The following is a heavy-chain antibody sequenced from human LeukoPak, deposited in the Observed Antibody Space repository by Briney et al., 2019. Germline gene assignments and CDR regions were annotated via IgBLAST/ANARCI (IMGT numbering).Heavy chain of an antibody. J-gene: IGHJ5*02. CDR1: GYIFTGYY. V-gene: IGHV1-2*02. CDR3: ARASFWESPINWFAP. Sequence: ASVKVSCLASGYIFTGYYMHWVRRAPGQGLEWVGWINPKNGGSNYAQKFQGRVTMTRDRSISTAYMELSRLTSDDTAVYYCARASFWESPINWFAPWGQGTLVTVSS. D-gene: IGHD3-16*01. CDR2: INPKNGGS.